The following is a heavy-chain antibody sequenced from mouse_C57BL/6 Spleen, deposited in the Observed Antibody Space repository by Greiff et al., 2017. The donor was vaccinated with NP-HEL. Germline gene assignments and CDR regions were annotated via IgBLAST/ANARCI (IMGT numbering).Heavy chain of an antibody. Sequence: EVKLMESGGDLVKPGGSLKLSCAASGFTFSSYGMSWVRQTPDKRLEWVATISSGGSYTYYPDSVKGRFTISRDNAKNTLYLQMSSLKSEDTAMYYCARLTTVVGWYFDVWGTGTTVTVSS. D-gene: IGHD1-1*01. J-gene: IGHJ1*03. CDR3: ARLTTVVGWYFDV. V-gene: IGHV5-6*01. CDR2: ISSGGSYT. CDR1: GFTFSSYG.